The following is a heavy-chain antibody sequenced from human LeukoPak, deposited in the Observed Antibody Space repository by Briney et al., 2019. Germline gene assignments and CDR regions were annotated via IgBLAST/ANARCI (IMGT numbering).Heavy chain of an antibody. CDR3: ARQPTDDGPDY. D-gene: IGHD5-24*01. CDR2: IYPDDSET. J-gene: IGHJ4*02. V-gene: IGHV5-51*01. Sequence: GDSLKISCQSSGYSFTSYWIAWVRQMPARELDWMGIIYPDDSETRYNPSFQGQVTMSADKSNSTAYLQWSALESSDTAIYYCARQPTDDGPDYWGLGTRVTVSS. CDR1: GYSFTSYW.